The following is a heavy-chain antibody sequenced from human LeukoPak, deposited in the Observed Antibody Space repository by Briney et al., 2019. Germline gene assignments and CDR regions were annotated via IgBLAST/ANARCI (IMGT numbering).Heavy chain of an antibody. Sequence: PSETLSLTCAVYGGSFSGYYWSWIRQPLGKGLEWIGEINHSGSTNYNPSLKSRVTISVDTSKNQFSLKLRSVTAADTAVYYCARGRGYNSFDYWGQGTLVTVSS. CDR1: GGSFSGYY. V-gene: IGHV4-34*01. D-gene: IGHD5-24*01. CDR2: INHSGST. J-gene: IGHJ4*02. CDR3: ARGRGYNSFDY.